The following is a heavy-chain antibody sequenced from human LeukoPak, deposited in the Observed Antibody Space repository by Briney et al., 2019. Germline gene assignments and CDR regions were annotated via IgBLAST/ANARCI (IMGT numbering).Heavy chain of an antibody. CDR2: ISSSSSYI. J-gene: IGHJ4*02. D-gene: IGHD2-2*01. CDR1: GFTFSSYS. V-gene: IGHV3-21*01. CDR3: ARVLSRGKLCLDY. Sequence: KSGGSLRLSCAASGFTFSSYSMNWVRQAPGKGLEWVSSISSSSSYIYYADSVKGRFTISRDNAKNSLYLQMNSLRAEDTAVYYCARVLSRGKLCLDYWGQGTLVTVSS.